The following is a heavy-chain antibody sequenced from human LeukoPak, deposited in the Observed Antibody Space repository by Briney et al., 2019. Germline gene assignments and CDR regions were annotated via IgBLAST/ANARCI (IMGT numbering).Heavy chain of an antibody. Sequence: SETLSLTCAAYGGSFSGYYWSWIRQPPGKGLEWIGEINHSGSTNYNPSLKSRVTISVDTSKNQFSLKLSSVTAADTAVYYCARDRPYGGNSRGAFDIWGQGTMVTVSS. CDR2: INHSGST. J-gene: IGHJ3*02. V-gene: IGHV4-34*01. CDR1: GGSFSGYY. CDR3: ARDRPYGGNSRGAFDI. D-gene: IGHD4-23*01.